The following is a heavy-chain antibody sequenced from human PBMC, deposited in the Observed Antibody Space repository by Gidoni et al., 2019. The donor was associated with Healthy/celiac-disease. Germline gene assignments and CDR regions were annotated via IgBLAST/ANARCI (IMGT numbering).Heavy chain of an antibody. D-gene: IGHD6-13*01. CDR1: GASFSGYY. V-gene: IGHV4-34*01. Sequence: QVQLQQWAAGLLNPSEILSLTFAVSGASFSGYYWCWIRHPPGKGLEWIGEINQSGSTNYNPSLKRRVTISVDTSKNQFSLKLSSVTAANTAVYYCARATLPGIAAAGQTKNWFDPWGQGTLVTVSS. CDR2: INQSGST. CDR3: ARATLPGIAAAGQTKNWFDP. J-gene: IGHJ5*02.